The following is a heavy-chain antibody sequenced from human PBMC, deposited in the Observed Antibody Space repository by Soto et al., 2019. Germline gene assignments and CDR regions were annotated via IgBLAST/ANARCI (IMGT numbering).Heavy chain of an antibody. Sequence: ASVKVSCKVSGYTLTELSMHWGRQAPGKGHEWMGGFDPEDGETSYAQKFQGRVTMTEDTSTDTAYMELSSLRSEDTAVYYCATGVRGRITIFGVVINNFDYWGQGPRSPYPQ. CDR2: FDPEDGET. CDR3: ATGVRGRITIFGVVINNFDY. J-gene: IGHJ4*02. V-gene: IGHV1-24*01. D-gene: IGHD3-3*01. CDR1: GYTLTELS.